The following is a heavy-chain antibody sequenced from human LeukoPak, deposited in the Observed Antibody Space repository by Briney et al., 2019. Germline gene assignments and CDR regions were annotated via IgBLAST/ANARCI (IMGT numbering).Heavy chain of an antibody. V-gene: IGHV3-7*01. CDR3: ARVATGGYLDY. D-gene: IGHD2-8*02. CDR1: GFTSSSYW. J-gene: IGHJ4*02. CDR2: IKQDGSEK. Sequence: GGSLRLSCAASGFTSSSYWMSWVRQAPGKGLEWVANIKQDGSEKYYVDSVKGRFTISRDNAKNSLYLQMNSLRAEDTAVYYCARVATGGYLDYWGQGTLVTVSS.